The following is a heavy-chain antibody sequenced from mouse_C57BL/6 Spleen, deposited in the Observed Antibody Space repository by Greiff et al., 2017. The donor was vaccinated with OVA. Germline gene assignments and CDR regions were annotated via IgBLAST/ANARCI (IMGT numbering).Heavy chain of an antibody. Sequence: QVQLQQPGAELVMPGASVKLSCKASGYTFTSYWMHWVKQRPGQGLEWIGEIDPSDSYTNYNQKFKGKSTLTVDKSSSTAYMQLSSLTSEDSAVYYCARNPQGGSFYFDYWGQGTTHTVSS. CDR2: IDPSDSYT. J-gene: IGHJ2*01. V-gene: IGHV1-69*01. CDR3: ARNPQGGSFYFDY. D-gene: IGHD1-1*02. CDR1: GYTFTSYW.